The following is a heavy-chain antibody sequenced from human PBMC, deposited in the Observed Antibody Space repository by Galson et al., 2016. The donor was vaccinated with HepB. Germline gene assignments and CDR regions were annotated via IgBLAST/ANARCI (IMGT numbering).Heavy chain of an antibody. V-gene: IGHV3-7*03. CDR1: GFSLSSYW. D-gene: IGHD3-9*01. Sequence: SLRLSCAASGFSLSSYWMSWVRQAPGKGLEWVANIKKDGSEKYYADSVKGRFTISRDNAKDSLYLQMNSLRAEDTAVYYCAREWLRGYFDWFRKGAFDIWGQGTMVTVSS. CDR3: AREWLRGYFDWFRKGAFDI. CDR2: IKKDGSEK. J-gene: IGHJ3*02.